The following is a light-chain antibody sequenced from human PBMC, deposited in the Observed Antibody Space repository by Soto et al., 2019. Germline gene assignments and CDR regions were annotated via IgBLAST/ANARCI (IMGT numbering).Light chain of an antibody. CDR1: NIGGKS. CDR2: DDS. Sequence: SYELTQPPSVSVAPGQTARITCGGNNIGGKSVHWYQQKPGQAPVLVVYDDSDRPSGIPDRXSGSNSXDXXTLTIRRVEAGDEADYYCHVWDSSSDNYVFGTGTKVTVL. V-gene: IGLV3-21*02. CDR3: HVWDSSSDNYV. J-gene: IGLJ1*01.